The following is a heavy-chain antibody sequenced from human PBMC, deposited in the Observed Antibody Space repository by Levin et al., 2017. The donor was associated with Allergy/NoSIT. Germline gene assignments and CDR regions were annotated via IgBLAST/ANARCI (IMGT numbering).Heavy chain of an antibody. J-gene: IGHJ4*02. Sequence: PSETLSLTCGVYSGSLSGYFWNWIRQAPGKGLEWVGEISHSGNTDYNPSLKSRVSVSVDKSKNQFSLRLTSVTAADTAVYFCARSDDSSGYYLGYWGRGTPVTVSS. D-gene: IGHD3-22*01. CDR3: ARSDDSSGYYLGY. CDR2: ISHSGNT. CDR1: SGSLSGYF. V-gene: IGHV4-34*01.